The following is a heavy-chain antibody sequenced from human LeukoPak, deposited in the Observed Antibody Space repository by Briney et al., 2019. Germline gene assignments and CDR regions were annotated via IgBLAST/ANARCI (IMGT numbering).Heavy chain of an antibody. D-gene: IGHD5-24*01. CDR1: GGTFSSYA. V-gene: IGHV1-69*01. J-gene: IGHJ4*02. CDR2: IIPIFGTA. CDR3: ARARDGYNYAVDY. Sequence: SVKGSCKASGGTFSSYAISWVREAPGQGLEWMGGIIPIFGTANYAQKFQGRVTITADESTSTAYMELSSLRSEDTAVYYCARARDGYNYAVDYWGQGTLVTVSS.